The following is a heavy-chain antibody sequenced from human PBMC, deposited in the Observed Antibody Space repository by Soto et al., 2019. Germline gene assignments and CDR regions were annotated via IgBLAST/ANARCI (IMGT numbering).Heavy chain of an antibody. Sequence: EVQLVESGGGLVKPGGSLRLSCAASGFTFSSYSMNWVRQAAGKGLEWVSSISSSSNYIYYADSVKGRFTISRDNAKNSLYLHMNSLRAEDTAVYYCARDCSKHQLYCGGERSFDYWGQGTLVTVSS. V-gene: IGHV3-21*01. CDR2: ISSSSNYI. D-gene: IGHD2-21*01. J-gene: IGHJ4*02. CDR3: ARDCSKHQLYCGGERSFDY. CDR1: GFTFSSYS.